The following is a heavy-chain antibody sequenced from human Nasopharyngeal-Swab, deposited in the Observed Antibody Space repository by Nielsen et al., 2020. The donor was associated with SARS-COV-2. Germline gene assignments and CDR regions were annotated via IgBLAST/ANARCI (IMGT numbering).Heavy chain of an antibody. CDR2: FDPEDGET. J-gene: IGHJ5*02. D-gene: IGHD2-15*01. CDR1: GYTLTELS. CDR3: ATLMAGGGSLGNWFDP. V-gene: IGHV1-24*01. Sequence: ASVKVSCKVSGYTLTELSMHWVRQAPGKGLEWMGGFDPEDGETIYAQKFQGRVTMTEDTSTDTAYMELSSLRSEDTAVHYCATLMAGGGSLGNWFDPWGQGTLVTVSS.